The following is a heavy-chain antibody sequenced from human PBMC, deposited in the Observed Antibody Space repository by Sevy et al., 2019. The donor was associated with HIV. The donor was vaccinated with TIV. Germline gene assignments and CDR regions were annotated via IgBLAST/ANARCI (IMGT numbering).Heavy chain of an antibody. CDR1: GGSISSYY. Sequence: SETMSLTCTVSGGSISSYYWSWIRQPAGKGLEWIGRIYTSGSTNYNPSLKSRVTMSVDTSKNQFSLKLSSVTAADTAVYYCARDSSGLATVTHNTYYYYGMDVWGQGTTVTVSS. J-gene: IGHJ6*02. CDR2: IYTSGST. D-gene: IGHD4-17*01. V-gene: IGHV4-4*07. CDR3: ARDSSGLATVTHNTYYYYGMDV.